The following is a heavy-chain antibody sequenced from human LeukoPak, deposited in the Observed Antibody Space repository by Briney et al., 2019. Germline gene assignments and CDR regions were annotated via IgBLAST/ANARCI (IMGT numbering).Heavy chain of an antibody. CDR3: ARDLAVSGYSGSQTCYFDY. J-gene: IGHJ4*02. Sequence: SETLSLTCTVSGGSISSGSYYWSWIRQPAGKGLEWIGRIYTSGSTNYNPSLKSRVTISVDTSKNQFSLKLSSVTAADTAVYYCARDLAVSGYSGSQTCYFDYWGQGPLVTVPS. D-gene: IGHD5-12*01. CDR1: GGSISSGSYY. CDR2: IYTSGST. V-gene: IGHV4-61*02.